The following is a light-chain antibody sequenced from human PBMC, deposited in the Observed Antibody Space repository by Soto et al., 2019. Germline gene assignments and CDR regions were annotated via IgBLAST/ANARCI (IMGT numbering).Light chain of an antibody. Sequence: DIVMTQSPDSLAVSLRERATINCKSSQSVLYNSGNKNYLAWYQQKPGQPPKLLIYWASTRDSGVPDRFSGSGSGADFTLTISSLQAEDVALYYCQQHYTTLTFGGGTKVEIK. CDR3: QQHYTTLT. V-gene: IGKV4-1*01. CDR2: WAS. J-gene: IGKJ4*01. CDR1: QSVLYNSGNKNY.